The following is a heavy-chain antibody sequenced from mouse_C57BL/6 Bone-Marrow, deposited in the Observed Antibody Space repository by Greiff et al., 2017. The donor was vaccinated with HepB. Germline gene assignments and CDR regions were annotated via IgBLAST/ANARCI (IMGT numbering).Heavy chain of an antibody. Sequence: LQESGAELVKPGASVKLSCKASGYTFTSYWMHWVKQRPGRGLEWIGRIDPNSGGTKYNEKFKSKATLTVDKPSSTAYMQLSSLTSEDSAVYYCARGVRGPYYAMDYWGQGTSVTVSS. V-gene: IGHV1-72*01. CDR1: GYTFTSYW. CDR3: ARGVRGPYYAMDY. CDR2: IDPNSGGT. D-gene: IGHD2-14*01. J-gene: IGHJ4*01.